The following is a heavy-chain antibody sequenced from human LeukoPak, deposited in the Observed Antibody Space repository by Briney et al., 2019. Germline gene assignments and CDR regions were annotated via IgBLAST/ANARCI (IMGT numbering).Heavy chain of an antibody. CDR3: AKGFQTYGELSFDA. Sequence: GGSLRLSCAASGFTLSNFAMSWVRQARGKGMEWVSTVSGRATNTYYADSVKGRFIVSRDNSRNTLDLQMNSLRADDTAVYYCAKGFQTYGELSFDACGQGTLVTVSS. D-gene: IGHD4-17*01. V-gene: IGHV3-23*01. CDR1: GFTLSNFA. J-gene: IGHJ4*02. CDR2: VSGRATNT.